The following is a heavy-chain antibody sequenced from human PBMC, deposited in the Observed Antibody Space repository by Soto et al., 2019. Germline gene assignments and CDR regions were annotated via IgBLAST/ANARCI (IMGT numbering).Heavy chain of an antibody. D-gene: IGHD3-3*01. CDR3: AGGGQVFGSVQFTS. V-gene: IGHV4-4*07. CDR1: GGSISNYF. CDR2: IDNSGST. Sequence: SETLSLTCTVSGGSISNYFCNWIRQPAGKGLEWIGRIDNSGSTNYNPSLKSRITMSADTSRNQFSLKLNSVIAADTAVYYCAGGGQVFGSVQFTSWGRGPLSPFS. J-gene: IGHJ5*02.